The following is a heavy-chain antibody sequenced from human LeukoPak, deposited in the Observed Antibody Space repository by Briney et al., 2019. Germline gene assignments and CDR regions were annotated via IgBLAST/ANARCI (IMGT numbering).Heavy chain of an antibody. CDR2: INPNSGGT. D-gene: IGHD3-9*01. V-gene: IGHV1-2*02. CDR1: GYTFTGYY. J-gene: IGHJ6*03. CDR3: ARGVYYDILTGWGTDYYYYMDV. Sequence: ASVKVSCKASGYTFTGYYMHWVRQAPGQGLEWMGWINPNSGGTNYAQKFQGRVTMTRDTSISTAYMELSRLRSDDTAVYYCARGVYYDILTGWGTDYYYYMDVWGKGTTVTISS.